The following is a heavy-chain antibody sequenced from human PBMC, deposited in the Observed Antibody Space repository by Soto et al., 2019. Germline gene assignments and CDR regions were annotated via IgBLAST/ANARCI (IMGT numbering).Heavy chain of an antibody. D-gene: IGHD6-19*01. J-gene: IGHJ4*02. CDR1: GGSISSGDYY. CDR2: IYYSGST. CDR3: ARGDGYSSGWFDY. V-gene: IGHV4-30-4*01. Sequence: QVQLQESGPGLVKPSQTLSLTCTVSGGSISSGDYYWSWIRQPPGKGLEWIGYIYYSGSTYYNTSLKSRVTISVDTSKNQFSLKLGSVTAAYTAGYYCARGDGYSSGWFDYWGQGTLVTVSS.